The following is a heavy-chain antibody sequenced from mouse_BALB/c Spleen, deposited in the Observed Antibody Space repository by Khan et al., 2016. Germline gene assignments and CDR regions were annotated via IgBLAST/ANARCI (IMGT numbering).Heavy chain of an antibody. CDR1: GFTFSTYA. J-gene: IGHJ2*01. D-gene: IGHD1-1*01. CDR2: ICSGGTT. CDR3: ARGVTTLGGCFDY. V-gene: IGHV5-6-5*01. Sequence: EVELVESGGGLVKPGGSLKLSCAASGFTFSTYAMSWVRQTPEKRLEWVASICSGGTTYDPDSLKGRFTIPRDNAWNILYVQKISLTSEDSAMYSCARGVTTLGGCFDYWGQGTTLTVSS.